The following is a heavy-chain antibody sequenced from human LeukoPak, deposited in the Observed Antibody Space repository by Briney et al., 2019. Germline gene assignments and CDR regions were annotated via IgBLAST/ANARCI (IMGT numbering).Heavy chain of an antibody. CDR2: ISFDGSDK. J-gene: IGHJ6*03. D-gene: IGHD1-7*01. CDR3: AREVVTGTTYNYYYMDV. Sequence: YPGGSLRLSCAASGFTFSKDAMHWVRQAPGKGLEWVAVISFDGSDKYYADSVKGRFTISRDISKNTLYLQMTSLRTEDTSVYYCAREVVTGTTYNYYYMDVWGKGTTVTVSS. V-gene: IGHV3-30-3*01. CDR1: GFTFSKDA.